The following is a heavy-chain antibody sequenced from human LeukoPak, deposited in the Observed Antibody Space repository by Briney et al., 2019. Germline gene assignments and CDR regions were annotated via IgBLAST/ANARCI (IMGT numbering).Heavy chain of an antibody. CDR2: IRSDGGNK. V-gene: IGHV3-30*02. Sequence: GGSLRLSCAASGFTFDDYAMHWVRQAPGKGLEWVAFIRSDGGNKNYADSVKGRFTISRDNSKNTLYLQMNSPRAEDTAVYYCAKSCGGGSCYTDYWGQGTLVTVSS. CDR3: AKSCGGGSCYTDY. D-gene: IGHD2-15*01. CDR1: GFTFDDYA. J-gene: IGHJ4*02.